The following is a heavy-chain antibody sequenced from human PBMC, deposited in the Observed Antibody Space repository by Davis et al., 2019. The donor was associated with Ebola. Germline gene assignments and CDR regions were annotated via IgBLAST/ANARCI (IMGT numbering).Heavy chain of an antibody. V-gene: IGHV4-4*02. CDR1: GGSISSSNW. D-gene: IGHD3-9*01. J-gene: IGHJ4*02. Sequence: SETLSLTCAVSGGSISSSNWWSWVRQPPGKGLEWIGEIHHSGSTNYNPSLKSRVTISVDRSKNQFSLKLSSVTAADTAVYYCARTDILTGYPAFDYWGQGTLVTVSS. CDR2: IHHSGST. CDR3: ARTDILTGYPAFDY.